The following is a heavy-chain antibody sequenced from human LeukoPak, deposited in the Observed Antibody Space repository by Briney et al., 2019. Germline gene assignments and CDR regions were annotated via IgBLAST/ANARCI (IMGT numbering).Heavy chain of an antibody. CDR1: GFTFSSYS. V-gene: IGHV3-21*01. J-gene: IGHJ3*02. D-gene: IGHD5-24*01. CDR2: ISSSSSYI. CDR3: ARDGDAPAFDI. Sequence: GGSLRLSCAASGFTFSSYSMNWVRQAPGKGLEWVSSISSSSSYIYYADSVKGRFTISRDNAKNSLYLQMNSLRAEDTAVYHCARDGDAPAFDIWGQGTMVTVSS.